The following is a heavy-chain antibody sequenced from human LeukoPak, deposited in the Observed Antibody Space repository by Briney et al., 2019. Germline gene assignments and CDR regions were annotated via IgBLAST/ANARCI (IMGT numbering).Heavy chain of an antibody. V-gene: IGHV1-24*01. CDR3: ATRLDYVAPFDR. Sequence: ASVKVSCKVSGYTLTELSMHWVRQAPGKGLEWMGGFDPEDGETIYAQKFQGRVTMTEDTSTDTAYMELSSLRSEDTAVYYCATRLDYVAPFDRWGQGTLVTVSS. CDR1: GYTLTELS. D-gene: IGHD3-16*01. CDR2: FDPEDGET. J-gene: IGHJ5*02.